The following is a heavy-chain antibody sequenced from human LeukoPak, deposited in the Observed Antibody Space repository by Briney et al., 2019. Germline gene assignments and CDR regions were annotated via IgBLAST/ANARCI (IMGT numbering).Heavy chain of an antibody. CDR3: ARGNCSSTSCYKYYDFWSGYYTTDAFDI. CDR1: GGSISSYY. V-gene: IGHV4-59*01. J-gene: IGHJ3*02. CDR2: IYYSGST. D-gene: IGHD3-3*01. Sequence: SETLSLTCTVSGGSISSYYWSWIRQLPGKGLEWIGYIYYSGSTNYNPSLKSRVTISVDTSKNQFSLKLSSVTAADTAVYYCARGNCSSTSCYKYYDFWSGYYTTDAFDIWGQGTMVTVSS.